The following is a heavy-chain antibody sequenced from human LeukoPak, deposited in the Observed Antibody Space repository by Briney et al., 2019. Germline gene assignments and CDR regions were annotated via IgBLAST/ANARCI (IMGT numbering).Heavy chain of an antibody. J-gene: IGHJ4*02. CDR1: GGSISSSSYY. D-gene: IGHD6-19*01. V-gene: IGHV4-39*07. CDR2: IYYSGST. CDR3: ARAGYSSGWYNYYFDY. Sequence: SETLSLTCTVSGGSISSSSYYWGWIRQPPGKGLEWIGSIYYSGSTYYNPSLKSRVTISVDTSKNQFSLKLSSVTAADTAVYYCARAGYSSGWYNYYFDYWGQGTLVTVSS.